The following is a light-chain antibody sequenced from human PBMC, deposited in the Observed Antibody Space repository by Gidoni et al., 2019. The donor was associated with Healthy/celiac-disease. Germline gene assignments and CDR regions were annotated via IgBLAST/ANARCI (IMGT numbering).Light chain of an antibody. Sequence: DIGITHSPEFDAVSLGGRATINCKSSQSVLYSSNNKNYLAWYQQKPGQPPKLLIYWASTRESGVPDRFSGSGSGTDFTLTISSLQAEDVAVYYCQQYYSTPLTFGGGTKVEIK. CDR2: WAS. CDR3: QQYYSTPLT. J-gene: IGKJ4*01. CDR1: QSVLYSSNNKNY. V-gene: IGKV4-1*01.